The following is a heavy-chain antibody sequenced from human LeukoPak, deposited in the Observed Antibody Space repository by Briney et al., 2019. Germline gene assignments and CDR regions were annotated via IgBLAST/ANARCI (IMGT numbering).Heavy chain of an antibody. CDR3: ARNVGAGFWSGYYGGQFDY. V-gene: IGHV4-38-2*02. D-gene: IGHD3-3*01. Sequence: SETLFLTCTVSGGSISSGYYWGWIRQPPGKGLEWIGSIYHSGSTYYNPSLKSRVTISVDTSKNQFSLKLSSVTAADTTVYYCARNVGAGFWSGYYGGQFDYWGQGTLVTVSS. CDR2: IYHSGST. J-gene: IGHJ4*02. CDR1: GGSISSGYY.